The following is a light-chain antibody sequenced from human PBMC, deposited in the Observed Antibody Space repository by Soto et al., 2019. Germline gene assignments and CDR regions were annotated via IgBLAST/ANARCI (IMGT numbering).Light chain of an antibody. CDR2: GSN. Sequence: QSVLTQPPSASGTPGQRVTLSCSGSSSNIGNNPVNWYLQLPGTAPKLVIYGSNQRPSGVPDRFSGSKSGTSASLAISGLQSEDEADYYCDSYTSSRAYVFGIGTKLTVL. V-gene: IGLV1-44*01. CDR1: SSNIGNNP. CDR3: DSYTSSRAYV. J-gene: IGLJ1*01.